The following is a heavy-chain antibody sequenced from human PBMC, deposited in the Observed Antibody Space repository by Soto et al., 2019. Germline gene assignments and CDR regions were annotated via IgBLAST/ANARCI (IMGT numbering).Heavy chain of an antibody. D-gene: IGHD2-15*01. CDR2: INHSGST. J-gene: IGHJ6*03. Sequence: KASETLSLTCAVYGGSFSGYYWSWIRQPPGKGLEWIGEINHSGSTNYNPSLESRVTISVDTSKNQFSLKLSSVTAADTAVYYCARVLGGGSGGRPSRPYYYYYYMDVWGKGTTVTVSS. CDR1: GGSFSGYY. V-gene: IGHV4-34*01. CDR3: ARVLGGGSGGRPSRPYYYYYYMDV.